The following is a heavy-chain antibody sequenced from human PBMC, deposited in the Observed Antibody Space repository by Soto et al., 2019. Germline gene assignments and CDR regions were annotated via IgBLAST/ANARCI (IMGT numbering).Heavy chain of an antibody. Sequence: GGSLRLSCAASGFTFSTYAMHWVRQAPGKGLEWVALIWYDGSAKYYADSVKGRFTISRDNSNSTLYLQMNSLRAEDTAVYYCARDRGTYYIDYLGQGTRVTVAS. CDR3: ARDRGTYYIDY. V-gene: IGHV3-33*01. J-gene: IGHJ4*02. CDR1: GFTFSTYA. CDR2: IWYDGSAK.